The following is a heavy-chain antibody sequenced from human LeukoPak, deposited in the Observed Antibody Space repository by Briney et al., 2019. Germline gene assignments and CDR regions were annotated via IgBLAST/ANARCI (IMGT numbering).Heavy chain of an antibody. J-gene: IGHJ6*02. Sequence: GGSLRLSCAASGFTFGSYAMSWVRQAPGKGLEWVSAISGSGGSTYYADSVKGRFTISRDNSKNTLYLQMNSLRAEDTAVYYCAKGGDYRPADYGMDVWGQGTTVTVSS. CDR2: ISGSGGST. D-gene: IGHD4-11*01. CDR3: AKGGDYRPADYGMDV. V-gene: IGHV3-23*01. CDR1: GFTFGSYA.